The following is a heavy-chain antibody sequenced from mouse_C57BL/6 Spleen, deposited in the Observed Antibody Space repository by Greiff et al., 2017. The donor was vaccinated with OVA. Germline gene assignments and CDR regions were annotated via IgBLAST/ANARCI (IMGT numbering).Heavy chain of an antibody. Sequence: QVQLQQSGPELVKPGASVKISCKASGYAFSSSWMNWVKQRPGKGLEWIGRIYPGDGDTNYNGKFKGKATLTADKSSSTAYMQLSSLTSEDSAVYFGARGTPTTVVATGAMDYWGQGTSVTVSS. CDR1: GYAFSSSW. CDR3: ARGTPTTVVATGAMDY. D-gene: IGHD1-1*01. V-gene: IGHV1-82*01. CDR2: IYPGDGDT. J-gene: IGHJ4*01.